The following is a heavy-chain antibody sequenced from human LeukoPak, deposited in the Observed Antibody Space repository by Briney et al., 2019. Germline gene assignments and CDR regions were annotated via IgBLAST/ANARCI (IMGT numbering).Heavy chain of an antibody. D-gene: IGHD5-18*01. V-gene: IGHV3-30*04. J-gene: IGHJ4*02. CDR2: ISSDGSDK. Sequence: GGSLRLSCAASGFTFSIYAMHWVRQAPGKGLEWVAVISSDGSDKYYADSVKGRFTISRDNSKNTLYLQMNSLRAEDTAVYYCARGGGRNTTMVWAFDYWGQGTLVTVSS. CDR1: GFTFSIYA. CDR3: ARGGGRNTTMVWAFDY.